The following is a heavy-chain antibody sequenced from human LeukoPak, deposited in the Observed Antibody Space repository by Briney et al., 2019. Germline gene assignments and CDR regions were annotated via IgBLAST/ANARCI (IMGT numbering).Heavy chain of an antibody. CDR1: GGSFSGYY. D-gene: IGHD2-2*01. Sequence: SETLSLTCAVYGGSFSGYYWSWIRQPPGKGLEWIGEINHSGSTNYNPSLKSRVTISVDTSKNQFSLKLSSVTAADTAVYYCARRMPYCSSTSCHRYYFDYWGQGTLVTVSS. J-gene: IGHJ4*02. CDR3: ARRMPYCSSTSCHRYYFDY. V-gene: IGHV4-34*01. CDR2: INHSGST.